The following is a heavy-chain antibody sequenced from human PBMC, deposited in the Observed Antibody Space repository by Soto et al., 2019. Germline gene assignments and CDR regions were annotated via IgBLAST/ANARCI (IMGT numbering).Heavy chain of an antibody. D-gene: IGHD2-2*01. CDR2: INSDTTRI. CDR3: VRWVDCSSSSCSGNFFYYAMDA. J-gene: IGHJ6*02. Sequence: EGRLVESGGALVQPGGSLRLSCEASGFNFRSFYIHWVRQVPGKGLVWVSRINSDTTRIDYADSVKGRFTISRDNVNDKVFLQMNSLRVEDTGVYYCVRWVDCSSSSCSGNFFYYAMDAWGQGTTVTVSS. V-gene: IGHV3-74*01. CDR1: GFNFRSFY.